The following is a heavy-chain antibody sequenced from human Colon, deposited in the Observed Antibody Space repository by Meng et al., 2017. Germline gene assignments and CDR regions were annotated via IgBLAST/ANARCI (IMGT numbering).Heavy chain of an antibody. D-gene: IGHD2-15*01. CDR3: ARESADGGSFDL. Sequence: QVHLVQSGAEVQKPGASGTVSCKASGYTLYIHWVRLRPGEGLEWMGRINPRTGDTKSAQSFQGRVTMTRDTSTTTFSMDLRSLTTDDSAIYFCARESADGGSFDLWGQGTLVTVSS. CDR1: GYTLY. V-gene: IGHV1-2*06. J-gene: IGHJ4*02. CDR2: INPRTGDT.